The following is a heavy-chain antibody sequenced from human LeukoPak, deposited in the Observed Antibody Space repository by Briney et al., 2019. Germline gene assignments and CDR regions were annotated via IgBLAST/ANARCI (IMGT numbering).Heavy chain of an antibody. CDR3: ARDKSGNSGWYSYFDY. D-gene: IGHD6-19*01. J-gene: IGHJ4*02. Sequence: ASVKVSCKASGYTFTSHGISWVRQAPGQGLEWMGWINPNSGDTNYAQKFQGRVTMTRDTSISTAYMELSRLRSDDTAVYYCARDKSGNSGWYSYFDYWGQGTLVTVSS. CDR2: INPNSGDT. V-gene: IGHV1-2*02. CDR1: GYTFTSHG.